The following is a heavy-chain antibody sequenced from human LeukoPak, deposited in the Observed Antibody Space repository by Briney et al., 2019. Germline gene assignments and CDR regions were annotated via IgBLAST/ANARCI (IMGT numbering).Heavy chain of an antibody. CDR1: GFTFSDYY. CDR2: ISSSGSTI. J-gene: IGHJ5*02. Sequence: GGSLRLSCAASGFTFSDYYMSWIRQAPGKGLEWVSYISSSGSTIYYADSVKGRFTISRDNAKNSLYLQMNSLRAEDTAVCYCASGDSNYPWFDPWGQGTLVTVSS. V-gene: IGHV3-11*01. D-gene: IGHD4-11*01. CDR3: ASGDSNYPWFDP.